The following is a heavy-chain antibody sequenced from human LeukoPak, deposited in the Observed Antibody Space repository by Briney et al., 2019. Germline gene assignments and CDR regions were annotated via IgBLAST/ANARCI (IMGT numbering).Heavy chain of an antibody. V-gene: IGHV4-30-2*01. Sequence: SQTLSLTCAVSGGSISSGGYSWSWIRQPPGKGLEWIGYTYHSGSTYYNPSLKSRVTISVDRSKNQFSLKLSSVTAADTAVYYCARAYYDYVCGSYRPYYFHYWGQGTLVTVSS. CDR3: ARAYYDYVCGSYRPYYFHY. J-gene: IGHJ4*02. D-gene: IGHD3-16*02. CDR1: GGSISSGGYS. CDR2: TYHSGST.